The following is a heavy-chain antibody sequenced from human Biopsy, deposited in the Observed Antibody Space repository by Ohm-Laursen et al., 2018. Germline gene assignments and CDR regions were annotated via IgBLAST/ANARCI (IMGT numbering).Heavy chain of an antibody. J-gene: IGHJ3*01. D-gene: IGHD2-15*01. CDR2: MYNRGST. CDR1: AASVSGGTFF. V-gene: IGHV4-61*01. CDR3: ARVEDCSGDNCPRLAFDL. Sequence: SETLSLTWSVSAASVSGGTFFLRWFPPPPRKGLVGNGYMYNRGSTNYSPSLKSRVTILLDTSKNQFSLKLSSVTVADTAVYYCARVEDCSGDNCPRLAFDLWGQGTTVIVSS.